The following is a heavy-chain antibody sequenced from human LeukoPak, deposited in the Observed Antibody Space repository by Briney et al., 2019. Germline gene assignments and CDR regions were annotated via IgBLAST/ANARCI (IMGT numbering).Heavy chain of an antibody. CDR1: GFTFSSYS. CDR3: ARDGRDYCSSTSCYTDYFDY. Sequence: GGSLRLSCAASGFTFSSYSMNWVRQAPGKGLEWVSSISSSSSYIYYADSVKGRFTISRDNAKNSLYLQMNSLRAEDTAVYYCARDGRDYCSSTSCYTDYFDYWGQGTLVTVSS. CDR2: ISSSSSYI. V-gene: IGHV3-21*01. D-gene: IGHD2-2*02. J-gene: IGHJ4*02.